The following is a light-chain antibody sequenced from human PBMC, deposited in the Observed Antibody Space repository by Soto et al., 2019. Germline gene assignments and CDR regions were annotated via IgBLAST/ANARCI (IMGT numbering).Light chain of an antibody. CDR1: SSDVGGYNY. CDR2: DVS. V-gene: IGLV2-14*01. Sequence: QSALTQPASVSGSPGQSITSSCTGTSSDVGGYNYVSWYQQHPGKAPKLMIYDVSNRPSGVSNRFSGSKSGNTASLTISGLQAEDEADYYCSSYRSRSTLLYVFGTGTKLTVL. J-gene: IGLJ1*01. CDR3: SSYRSRSTLLYV.